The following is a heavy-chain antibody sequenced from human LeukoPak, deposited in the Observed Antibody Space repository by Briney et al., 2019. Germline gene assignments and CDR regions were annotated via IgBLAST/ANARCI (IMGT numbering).Heavy chain of an antibody. V-gene: IGHV3-15*01. Sequence: GGSLRLSCAASGFIFSNAWLSWVRQAPGKGLEWVGRIKQKIEGGTTDYAAPVKGRFTISRDDSKNTVYLQMNSLKTEDTAVYYCARASLGVHAFDIWGQGTMVTVSS. J-gene: IGHJ3*02. CDR1: GFIFSNAW. CDR2: IKQKIEGGTT. CDR3: ARASLGVHAFDI.